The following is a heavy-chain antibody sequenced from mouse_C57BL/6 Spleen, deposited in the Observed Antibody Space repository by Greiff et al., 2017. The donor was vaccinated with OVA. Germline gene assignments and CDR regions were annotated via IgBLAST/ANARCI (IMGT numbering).Heavy chain of an antibody. V-gene: IGHV5-12*01. CDR1: GFTFSDYY. J-gene: IGHJ4*01. D-gene: IGHD2-3*01. CDR3: ARRGWDFYAMDY. Sequence: EVQRVESGGGLVQPGGSLKLSCAASGFTFSDYYMYWVRQTPEKRLEWVAYISNGGGSTYYPDTVKGRFTISRDNAKNTLYLQMSRLKSEDTAMYYCARRGWDFYAMDYWGQGTSVTVSS. CDR2: ISNGGGST.